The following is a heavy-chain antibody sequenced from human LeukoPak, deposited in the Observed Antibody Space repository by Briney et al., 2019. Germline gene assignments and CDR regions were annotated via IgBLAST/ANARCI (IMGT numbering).Heavy chain of an antibody. CDR2: IYYSGST. CDR1: GGSISSGGYY. J-gene: IGHJ4*02. Sequence: SETLSLTCTVSGGSISSGGYYWSWIRQHPGKGLEWIGYIYYSGSTYYNPSLKSRVTMSVDMSDNQFSLKLSSVTAADTAVYYCARGRSDSSGGTPFDYWGQGTLVTVSS. CDR3: ARGRSDSSGGTPFDY. D-gene: IGHD3-22*01. V-gene: IGHV4-31*03.